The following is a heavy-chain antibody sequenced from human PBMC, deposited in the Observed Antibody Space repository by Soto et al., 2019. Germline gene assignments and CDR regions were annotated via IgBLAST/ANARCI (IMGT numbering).Heavy chain of an antibody. V-gene: IGHV1-46*03. J-gene: IGHJ4*02. CDR1: GYTFTSYY. Sequence: QVQLVQSGAEVKKPGASVKVSCKASGYTFTSYYMHWVRQAPGQGLEWMGIINPSGGSTSCAQKFQGRVTMTRDTSTSTVYMELSSLRSEDTAVYYCASDLIAVAGSDYWGQGTLVTVSS. CDR3: ASDLIAVAGSDY. CDR2: INPSGGST. D-gene: IGHD6-19*01.